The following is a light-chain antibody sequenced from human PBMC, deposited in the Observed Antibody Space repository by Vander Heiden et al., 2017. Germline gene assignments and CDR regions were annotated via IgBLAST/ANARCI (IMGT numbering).Light chain of an antibody. CDR3: QQSYSTPFST. J-gene: IGKJ3*01. V-gene: IGKV1-39*01. Sequence: DIQMTQSPSSLSASVGDRVTITCRASQSISSYLNWYQQKPGKAPKLLIYAASSLQSGVPSRFSGSGYGTDFTLTISSLQPEDFAAYYCQQSYSTPFSTFGHGTKVDIK. CDR2: AAS. CDR1: QSISSY.